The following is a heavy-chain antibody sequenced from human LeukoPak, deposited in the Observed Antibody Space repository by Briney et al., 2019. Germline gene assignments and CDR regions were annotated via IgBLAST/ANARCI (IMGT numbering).Heavy chain of an antibody. Sequence: SVKVSCKASGGTFSSYAISWVRQAPGHGLEWMGGFIPIFGTANYAQKFQGRVTISADESTSTAYMELSSLRSEYTAVYYCAREGIAARPGWFDPWGQGTLVTVSS. J-gene: IGHJ5*02. CDR3: AREGIAARPGWFDP. CDR1: GGTFSSYA. V-gene: IGHV1-69*13. CDR2: FIPIFGTA. D-gene: IGHD6-6*01.